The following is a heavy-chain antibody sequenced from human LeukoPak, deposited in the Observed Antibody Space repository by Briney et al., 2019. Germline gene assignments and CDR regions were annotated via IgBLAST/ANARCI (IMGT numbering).Heavy chain of an antibody. CDR2: SGDNT. D-gene: IGHD3-22*01. V-gene: IGHV3-23*01. J-gene: IGHJ3*02. Sequence: GGSLRLSRAASGFTFSSYAMSWVRQAPGKGLEWVSSSGDNTRYADSVKGRFTISRDNSKNTLDLQMNGLRAEDTAVYYCAKSWRYYDSSNYYAFDIWGQGTMVTVSS. CDR3: AKSWRYYDSSNYYAFDI. CDR1: GFTFSSYA.